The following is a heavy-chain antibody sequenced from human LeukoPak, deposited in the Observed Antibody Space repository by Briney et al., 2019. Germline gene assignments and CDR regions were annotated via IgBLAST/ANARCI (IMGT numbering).Heavy chain of an antibody. CDR2: IYNSGTT. Sequence: WETLSLTCTVSGDSISSTSYDWDWIRQPPGKGLEWIGSIYNSGTTYYNPSLKSRVTISVDTSKNQFSLKVSSVTAADTAVYYCASRVYGLGSFNYWGQGTLVTVSS. V-gene: IGHV4-39*01. CDR1: GDSISSTSYD. CDR3: ASRVYGLGSFNY. J-gene: IGHJ4*01. D-gene: IGHD3-10*01.